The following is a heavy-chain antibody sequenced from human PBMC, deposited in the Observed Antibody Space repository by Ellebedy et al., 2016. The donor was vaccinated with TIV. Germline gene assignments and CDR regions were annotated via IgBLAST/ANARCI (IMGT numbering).Heavy chain of an antibody. J-gene: IGHJ3*02. CDR1: GFTFSSYP. CDR2: ISFDGSNK. V-gene: IGHV3-30-3*01. D-gene: IGHD6-19*01. CDR3: ARDRGPYSSGKRGAFDI. Sequence: GGSLRLSCAASGFTFSSYPMHWVRQAPGKGLEWVAVISFDGSNKNYADSVQGRFTISRDNSKNTLYLQMNSLSAEDTAVYNCARDRGPYSSGKRGAFDIWGQGTMVTVSS.